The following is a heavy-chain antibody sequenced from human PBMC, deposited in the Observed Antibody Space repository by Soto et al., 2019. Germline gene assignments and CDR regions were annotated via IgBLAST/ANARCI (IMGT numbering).Heavy chain of an antibody. V-gene: IGHV1-2*04. Sequence: ASVKVSCKASGYTFTGYYMHWVRQAPGQGLEWMGWINPNSGGTNYAQKFQGWVTMTRDTSISTAYMELSRLRSDDTAVYYCARGVSGYCSSTSCYVPIKSYSYYYMDAWGKGTTVTVS. CDR3: ARGVSGYCSSTSCYVPIKSYSYYYMDA. J-gene: IGHJ6*03. CDR1: GYTFTGYY. D-gene: IGHD2-2*01. CDR2: INPNSGGT.